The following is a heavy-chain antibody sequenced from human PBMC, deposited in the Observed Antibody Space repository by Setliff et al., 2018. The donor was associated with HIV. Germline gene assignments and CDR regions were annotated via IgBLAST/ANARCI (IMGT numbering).Heavy chain of an antibody. CDR3: AHRNPVGEDFFDY. J-gene: IGHJ4*03. D-gene: IGHD1-26*01. CDR1: GFSLNTRGVG. V-gene: IGHV2-5*02. CDR2: IYWDNDR. Sequence: SGPTLVNPTETLTLTCSFSGFSLNTRGVGVGWIRQPPGKALEWLALIYWDNDRRYTPSLGGRVSITKDTSKNQVFLTLANVDPVDTATYYCAHRNPVGEDFFDYWGQGTMVTVSS.